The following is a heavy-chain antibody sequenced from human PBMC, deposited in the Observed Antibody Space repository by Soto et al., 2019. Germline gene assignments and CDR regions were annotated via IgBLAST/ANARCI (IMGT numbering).Heavy chain of an antibody. D-gene: IGHD1-7*01. CDR2: TDYRTRWYN. J-gene: IGHJ6*03. Sequence: QLQQSGPGLVQPSQTISLTCGISGDSVSSNTAAWNWIRQSPSGGIEWLVRTDYRTRWYNDYAVSVRGRITINPHASLNQLSLHFFSATPDDTAVYYCAGTTPLQRYCMDVWGRGTTVTVSS. CDR1: GDSVSSNTAA. CDR3: AGTTPLQRYCMDV. V-gene: IGHV6-1*01.